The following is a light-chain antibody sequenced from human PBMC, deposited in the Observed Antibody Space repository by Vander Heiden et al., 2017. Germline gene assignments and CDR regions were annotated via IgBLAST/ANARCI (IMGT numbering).Light chain of an antibody. CDR3: AAWDDSLSVV. V-gene: IGLV1-44*01. CDR1: SSNNGSNT. J-gene: IGLJ2*01. CDR2: SNN. Sequence: QSVLTQPPSASGTPGQRVTISCSGSSSNNGSNTVSWYQQLPGTAPKLLIYSNNQRPSGVPDRFSGSKSGTSASLAISGLQSEDEADYYCAAWDDSLSVVFGGGTKLTVL.